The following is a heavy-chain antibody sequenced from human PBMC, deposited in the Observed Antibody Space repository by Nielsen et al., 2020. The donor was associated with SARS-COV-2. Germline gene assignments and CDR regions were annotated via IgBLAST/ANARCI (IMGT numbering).Heavy chain of an antibody. Sequence: GESLKISCAASGFTFSSYVMHWVRQAPGKGLEWVAVISYDGSNKYYADSVKGRFTISRDNSKNTLYLQMNSLRAEDTAVYYCARAWASVTIFGVAEDAFDIWGQGTMVTVSS. CDR1: GFTFSSYV. CDR2: ISYDGSNK. J-gene: IGHJ3*02. CDR3: ARAWASVTIFGVAEDAFDI. V-gene: IGHV3-30-3*01. D-gene: IGHD3-3*02.